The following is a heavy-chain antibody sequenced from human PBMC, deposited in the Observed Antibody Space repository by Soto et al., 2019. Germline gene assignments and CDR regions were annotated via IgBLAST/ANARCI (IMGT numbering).Heavy chain of an antibody. CDR1: GGTFSSYT. D-gene: IGHD2-15*01. V-gene: IGHV1-69*08. J-gene: IGHJ4*02. CDR3: ARDGNPERDY. CDR2: IIPILGTA. Sequence: QVQLVQSGAEVKKPGSSVKVSCKASGGTFSSYTISWVRQAPGQGLEWMGRIIPILGTANYAQKFLGRVTITADKSTSTSYMELSSLRSEDTAVYSCARDGNPERDYWGQGTLVTVSS.